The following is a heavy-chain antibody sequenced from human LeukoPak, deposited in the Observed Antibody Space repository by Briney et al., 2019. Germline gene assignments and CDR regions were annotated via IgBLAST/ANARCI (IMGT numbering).Heavy chain of an antibody. CDR2: IFYTGST. CDR1: GGSISNYY. CDR3: ARVMKVRGITFFGMDV. J-gene: IGHJ6*02. D-gene: IGHD3-10*01. V-gene: IGHV4-59*01. Sequence: SETLSLTCTVSGGSISNYYWSWIRQPPGKGLEWIGYIFYTGSTAYNSSLESRVTISVDSSKNQVSPRLNSVTAADTAVYYCARVMKVRGITFFGMDVWGQGTTVTVSS.